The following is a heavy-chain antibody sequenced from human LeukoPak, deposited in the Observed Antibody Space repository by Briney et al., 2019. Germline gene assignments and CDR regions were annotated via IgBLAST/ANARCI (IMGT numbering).Heavy chain of an antibody. CDR3: ARLSLWFGELQYYFDY. CDR1: GFTFSSYA. V-gene: IGHV3-23*01. D-gene: IGHD3-10*01. CDR2: ISGSGGST. Sequence: GGSLRLSCAASGFTFSSYAMSWVRQAPGKGLEWVSAISGSGGSTYYADSVKGRFTISRDNSRNTLYLQMNSLRAEDTAVYYCARLSLWFGELQYYFDYWGQGTLVTVSS. J-gene: IGHJ4*02.